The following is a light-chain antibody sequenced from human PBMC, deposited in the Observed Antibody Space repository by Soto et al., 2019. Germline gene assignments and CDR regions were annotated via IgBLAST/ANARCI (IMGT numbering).Light chain of an antibody. CDR1: QSISTW. CDR3: QQYDTYPVT. CDR2: RAS. Sequence: DIQMTQAPSTLTASVGDRVTITCRGSQSISTWLAWYQQKPGKAPKLLISRASSLKSGVPPRFSGSGSGTEFTLTINSLQPDDFATYYCQQYDTYPVTFGQGTKLEIK. J-gene: IGKJ2*01. V-gene: IGKV1-5*03.